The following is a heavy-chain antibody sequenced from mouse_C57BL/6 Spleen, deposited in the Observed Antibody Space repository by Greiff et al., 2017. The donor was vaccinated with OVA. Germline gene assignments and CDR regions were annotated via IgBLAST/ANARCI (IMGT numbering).Heavy chain of an antibody. CDR1: GYTFTSYW. Sequence: QVQLQQPGAELVRPGSSVKLSCKASGYTFTSYWMHWVKQRPIQGLEWIGNIDPSDSETHYTQKFKDKATLTVDKSYSTSYRQLSSLTSEDSAVYYCARAPYGSSLYYAMDYWGQGTSVTVAS. CDR3: ARAPYGSSLYYAMDY. J-gene: IGHJ4*01. D-gene: IGHD1-1*01. CDR2: IDPSDSET. V-gene: IGHV1-52*01.